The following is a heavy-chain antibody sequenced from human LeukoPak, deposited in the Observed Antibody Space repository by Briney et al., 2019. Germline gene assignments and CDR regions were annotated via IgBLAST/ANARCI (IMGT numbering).Heavy chain of an antibody. Sequence: GGSLRLSCAASGFTFSTYTMNWVRQAPGKGLEWVSSISSRSSYIYYADSVKGRFTISRDNAKNSLYLQMNSLRAEDTAVYYCARSELGYNYHYMDVWGKGTTVTVSS. CDR1: GFTFSTYT. CDR3: ARSELGYNYHYMDV. V-gene: IGHV3-21*01. J-gene: IGHJ6*03. D-gene: IGHD7-27*01. CDR2: ISSRSSYI.